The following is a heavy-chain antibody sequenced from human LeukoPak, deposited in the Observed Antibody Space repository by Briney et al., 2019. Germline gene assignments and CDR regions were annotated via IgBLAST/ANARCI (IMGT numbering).Heavy chain of an antibody. CDR2: TSSSDAGT. CDR3: AVYYYDSSGMPTNYYYYMDV. V-gene: IGHV3-23*01. D-gene: IGHD3-22*01. CDR1: GFTLSTYA. Sequence: GGSLRLSCAASGFTLSTYAMSWVRQTPGKGLEWVAATSSSDAGTYHADSVKGRFTISRDNSKNTLYLQMNSLRAEDTAVYYCAVYYYDSSGMPTNYYYYMDVWGKGTTVTVSS. J-gene: IGHJ6*03.